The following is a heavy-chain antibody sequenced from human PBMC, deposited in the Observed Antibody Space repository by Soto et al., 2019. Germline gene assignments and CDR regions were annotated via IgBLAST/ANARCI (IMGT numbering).Heavy chain of an antibody. Sequence: EVQLVESGGGLVQPGGSLKLSCAASGFTFSGSAMHWVRQASGKGLEWVGRIRSKANSYATAYAASVKGRFTISRDDSKNPAYLQMNSLKTEDTAVYYCPPLSSRGDYYYYYYGMDFWGQGTTVTVSS. CDR2: IRSKANSYAT. D-gene: IGHD6-13*01. CDR1: GFTFSGSA. J-gene: IGHJ6*02. V-gene: IGHV3-73*02. CDR3: PPLSSRGDYYYYYYGMDF.